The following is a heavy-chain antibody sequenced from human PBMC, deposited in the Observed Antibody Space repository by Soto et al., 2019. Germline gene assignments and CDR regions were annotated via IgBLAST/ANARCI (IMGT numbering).Heavy chain of an antibody. D-gene: IGHD3-10*01. CDR1: GFTFSTYT. CDR2: ISGSGGST. CDR3: AKDLITMVRGVIIPGY. Sequence: AGGSLRLSCAASGFTFSTYTMHWVRQAPGKGLEWVSAISGSGGSTYYADSVKGRFTISRDNSKNTLYLQMNSLRAEDTAVYYCAKDLITMVRGVIIPGYWGQGTLVTVSS. J-gene: IGHJ4*02. V-gene: IGHV3-23*01.